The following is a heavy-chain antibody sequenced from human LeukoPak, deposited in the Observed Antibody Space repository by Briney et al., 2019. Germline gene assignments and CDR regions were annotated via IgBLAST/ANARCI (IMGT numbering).Heavy chain of an antibody. Sequence: SQTLSLTCTVSGGSISSGGYYWSWIRQHPGKGLEWIGYIYYSGSTYYNPSLKSRVTISVDTSKNQFSLKLSSVTAADTAVYYCARFQGELYRYFDYWGQGTLVTVSS. CDR1: GGSISSGGYY. D-gene: IGHD1-1*01. CDR3: ARFQGELYRYFDY. J-gene: IGHJ4*02. CDR2: IYYSGST. V-gene: IGHV4-30-4*08.